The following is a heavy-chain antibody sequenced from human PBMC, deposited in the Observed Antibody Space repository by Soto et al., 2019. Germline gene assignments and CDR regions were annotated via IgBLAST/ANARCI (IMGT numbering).Heavy chain of an antibody. V-gene: IGHV3-33*01. D-gene: IGHD1-20*01. CDR3: ATGTTYKIDY. CDR2: IWYDGSKK. CDR1: GFTFSSFG. Sequence: QVQLVESGGGVVQPGRSLRLSCAASGFTFSSFGLHWVRQAPGKGLEGVAVIWYDGSKKYHADSVKGRFTISRDNSKNTLYQQMNSLRVEDKAVYYCATGTTYKIDYWGQGTLVTVSS. J-gene: IGHJ4*02.